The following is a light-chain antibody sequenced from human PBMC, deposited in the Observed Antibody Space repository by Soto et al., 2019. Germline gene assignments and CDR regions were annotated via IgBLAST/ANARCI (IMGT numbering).Light chain of an antibody. CDR3: QQYGSSPIT. CDR1: QSIISSY. CDR2: AAS. V-gene: IGKV3-20*01. Sequence: EIVLTQSPGTLSLSPGERATLSCRASQSIISSYLAWYQQKPGQAPRLLIYAASSRATGIPDRFRGSGSGTDFTLTISRLEPEDFAVYYCQQYGSSPITFGQGTRLEIK. J-gene: IGKJ5*01.